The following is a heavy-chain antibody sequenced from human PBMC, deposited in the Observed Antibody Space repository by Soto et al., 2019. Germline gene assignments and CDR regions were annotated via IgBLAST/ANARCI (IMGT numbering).Heavy chain of an antibody. J-gene: IGHJ4*02. D-gene: IGHD1-26*01. Sequence: EVRLVESGGGLVKPGGSLRLSCAASGFTFSNVWMSWVRQAPGKGLEWVGRVKSKSDGATTDYAAPVKGRFTVSRDDSQNTLSLQMDSLKIEDTAVYFCTTAAGGMWGADYWGQGTPVPVSS. CDR3: TTAAGGMWGADY. V-gene: IGHV3-15*01. CDR2: VKSKSDGATT. CDR1: GFTFSNVW.